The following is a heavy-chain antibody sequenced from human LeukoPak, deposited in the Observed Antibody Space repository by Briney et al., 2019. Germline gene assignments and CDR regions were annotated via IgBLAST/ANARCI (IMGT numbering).Heavy chain of an antibody. Sequence: GGSLRLSCAASGFTFSSYSMNWVRQAPGKGLEWVSSINSDSSLMYYAESVKGRFTISRDNARNSLYLQMNSLRAEDTAVYYCAREKIVVPAAKGPQFDYWGQGTLVTVSS. CDR2: INSDSSLM. CDR3: AREKIVVPAAKGPQFDY. J-gene: IGHJ4*02. V-gene: IGHV3-21*01. CDR1: GFTFSSYS. D-gene: IGHD2-2*01.